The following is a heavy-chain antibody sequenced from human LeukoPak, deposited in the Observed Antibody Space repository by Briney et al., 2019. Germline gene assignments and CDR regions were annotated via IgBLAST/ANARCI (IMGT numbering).Heavy chain of an antibody. CDR1: GFTFSSYW. CDR2: INSDGSST. CDR3: ARDPNSKIGAFDL. Sequence: GGSLRLSCAASGFTFSSYWMHWVRQAPGKGLVWVSRINSDGSSTSYADSVKGRFTISRDNAKNSLYLQMNSLRADDSAVYYCARDPNSKIGAFDLWGQGTMVTVSS. V-gene: IGHV3-74*01. J-gene: IGHJ3*01. D-gene: IGHD2/OR15-2a*01.